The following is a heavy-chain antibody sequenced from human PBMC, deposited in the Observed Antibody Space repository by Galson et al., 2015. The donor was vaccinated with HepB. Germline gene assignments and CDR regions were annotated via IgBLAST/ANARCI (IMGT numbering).Heavy chain of an antibody. Sequence: SLRLSCAASGFTFSSYAMSWVRQAPGKGLEWVSAMSGVAGNTYYADSVKGRFTVSRDNSMHTLYLQMDSLTAEDTAVYYCAKVSYCINANCQAGDYWGQGTLVTVSS. J-gene: IGHJ4*02. CDR1: GFTFSSYA. CDR3: AKVSYCINANCQAGDY. V-gene: IGHV3-23*01. D-gene: IGHD2-8*01. CDR2: MSGVAGNT.